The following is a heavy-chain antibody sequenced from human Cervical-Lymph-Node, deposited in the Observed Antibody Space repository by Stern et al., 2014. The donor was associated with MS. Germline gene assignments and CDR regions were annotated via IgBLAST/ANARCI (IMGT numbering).Heavy chain of an antibody. CDR3: ARDDKRSVVGYYYYGMDV. J-gene: IGHJ6*02. Sequence: QVQLVQSGAEVKKPGSSVRVSCKASGGTFSGYAISWVRQAPGRGIAWMGGIIPVFGSARYSQRFQGRLTITADASTSTAYMELSSLRSEDMAVYYCARDDKRSVVGYYYYGMDVWGQGTTVTVSS. CDR2: IIPVFGSA. V-gene: IGHV1-69*01. D-gene: IGHD6-19*01. CDR1: GGTFSGYA.